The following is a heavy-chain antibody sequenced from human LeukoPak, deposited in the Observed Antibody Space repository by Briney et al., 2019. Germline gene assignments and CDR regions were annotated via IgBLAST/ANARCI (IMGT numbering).Heavy chain of an antibody. V-gene: IGHV4-59*01. CDR3: ARDNPANWFDP. D-gene: IGHD1-14*01. CDR1: GRSITTYY. Sequence: SETLSLTCTVSGRSITTYYWSWIRQSPGKGLEWIGYIYYSGGTNYNPSLKSRVTLSIDASKNQFSLRLSSVTAADTAIYYCARDNPANWFDPWGQGTLVTVSS. CDR2: IYYSGGT. J-gene: IGHJ5*02.